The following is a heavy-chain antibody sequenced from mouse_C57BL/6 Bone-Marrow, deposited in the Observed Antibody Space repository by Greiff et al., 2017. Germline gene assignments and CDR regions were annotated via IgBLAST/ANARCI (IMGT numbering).Heavy chain of an antibody. Sequence: QVHVKQPGAELVKPGASVKMSCKASGYTFTSYWITWVKQRPGQGLEWIGDIYPGSGSTNYTEKFKRKATLTVDTSSSTAYMQLSSLTSEDSAVYYCAREGGFDYWGQGTTLTVSS. CDR3: AREGGFDY. CDR1: GYTFTSYW. J-gene: IGHJ2*01. V-gene: IGHV1-55*01. CDR2: IYPGSGST. D-gene: IGHD1-1*02.